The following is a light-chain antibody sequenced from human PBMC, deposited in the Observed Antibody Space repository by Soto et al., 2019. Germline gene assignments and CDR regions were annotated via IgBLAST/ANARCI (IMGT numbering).Light chain of an antibody. V-gene: IGKV3-20*01. CDR2: GAS. Sequence: EIVLTQSPVTLSLSPGERATLSCRASQSVASNNLAWYQQIPGQSPRILIYGASSRATGIPDRFSGSGSGTDFTLTISRLEPEDFAVYYCQQYGSSPRTFGQGTKVDIK. CDR1: QSVASNN. J-gene: IGKJ1*01. CDR3: QQYGSSPRT.